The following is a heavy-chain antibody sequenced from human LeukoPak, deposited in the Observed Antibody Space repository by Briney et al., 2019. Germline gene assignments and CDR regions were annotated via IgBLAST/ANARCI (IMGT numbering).Heavy chain of an antibody. D-gene: IGHD3-10*01. Sequence: GGSLRLSCAASGFTFSSYGMHWVRQAPGKGLEWVAFIRYDGSNKYYADSVKGRFTISRDNSKNTLYLQMNSLRAEDTAVYYCAKGLGSGSYSLKIDYWGQGTLVTVSS. CDR3: AKGLGSGSYSLKIDY. CDR2: IRYDGSNK. J-gene: IGHJ4*02. CDR1: GFTFSSYG. V-gene: IGHV3-30*02.